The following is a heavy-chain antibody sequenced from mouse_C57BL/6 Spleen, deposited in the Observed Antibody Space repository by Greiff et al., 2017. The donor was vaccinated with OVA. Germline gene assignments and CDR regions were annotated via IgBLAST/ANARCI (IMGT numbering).Heavy chain of an antibody. CDR2: IDPETGGT. Sequence: QVQLKQSGAELVRPGASVTLSCKASGYTFTDYDMHWVKQTPVHGLEWIGAIDPETGGTAYNQKFKGKAILTADKSSSTAYMELRSLTSEDSAVYYCTRADGRYFDVWGTGTTVTVSS. J-gene: IGHJ1*03. CDR1: GYTFTDYD. CDR3: TRADGRYFDV. V-gene: IGHV1-15*01.